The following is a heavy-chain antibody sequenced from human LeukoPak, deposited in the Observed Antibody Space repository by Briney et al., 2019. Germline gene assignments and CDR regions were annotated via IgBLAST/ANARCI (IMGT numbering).Heavy chain of an antibody. CDR1: GFTFSSSW. CDR2: IKPDGSEK. CDR3: ARDTVGATDY. Sequence: GGSLRLSCAASGFTFSSSWMSWVRQAPGKGLEWVTNIKPDGSEKYYVGSVKGRFTISRDNAKKSLYLQMNSLRAEDTALYYCARDTVGATDYWGQGTLVTVSS. D-gene: IGHD1-26*01. V-gene: IGHV3-7*01. J-gene: IGHJ4*02.